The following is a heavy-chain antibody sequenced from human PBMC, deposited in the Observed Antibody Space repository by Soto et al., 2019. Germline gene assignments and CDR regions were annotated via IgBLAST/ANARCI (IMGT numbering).Heavy chain of an antibody. J-gene: IGHJ4*02. CDR1: GESFSGYY. Sequence: VHLQQWDAGLLRPSETLSLTCTVSGESFSGYYWSWIRQSPEKGLEWIGEVYDSGETKYNPSLKSRVTISEDPSKNQFSLRMSSMTAADTAVYYCATGFSNSITTRFDSWGQGTLVTVSS. CDR2: VYDSGET. CDR3: ATGFSNSITTRFDS. D-gene: IGHD4-4*01. V-gene: IGHV4-34*01.